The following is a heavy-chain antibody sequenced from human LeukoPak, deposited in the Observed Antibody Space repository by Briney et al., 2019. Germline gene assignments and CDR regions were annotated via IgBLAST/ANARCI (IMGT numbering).Heavy chain of an antibody. J-gene: IGHJ4*02. CDR1: GGSFSGYS. Sequence: SETLSLTCAVYGGSFSGYSWNWIRQPPRKGLEWIGEINHSGSTNHDPSLKRRVTISVDTSKNQISLKLSSVTAADTAVYYCARETNYYFDYWGQGNLVTVSS. D-gene: IGHD2-8*01. CDR2: INHSGST. V-gene: IGHV4-34*01. CDR3: ARETNYYFDY.